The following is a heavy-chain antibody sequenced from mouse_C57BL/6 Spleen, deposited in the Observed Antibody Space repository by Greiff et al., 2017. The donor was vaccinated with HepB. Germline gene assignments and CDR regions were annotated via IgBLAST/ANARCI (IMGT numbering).Heavy chain of an antibody. CDR1: GYTFTDYY. V-gene: IGHV1-19*01. D-gene: IGHD1-1*01. Sequence: EVKLQESGPVLVKPGASVKMSCKASGYTFTDYYMNWVKQSHGKSLEWIGVINPYNGGTSYNQKFKGKATLTVDKSSSAAYMELDSLTSEDSAVYYCARGHYGSSYGYYAMDYWGQGTSVTVSS. CDR3: ARGHYGSSYGYYAMDY. J-gene: IGHJ4*01. CDR2: INPYNGGT.